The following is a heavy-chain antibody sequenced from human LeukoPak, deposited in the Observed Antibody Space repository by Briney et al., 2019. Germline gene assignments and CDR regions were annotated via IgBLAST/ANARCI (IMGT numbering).Heavy chain of an antibody. D-gene: IGHD3-10*01. CDR3: AGNYYGSGSYYSEDRY. V-gene: IGHV4-4*08. Sequence: PSETLSLTCTVSGGSISSYYWNWIRQPPGKGLEWIGRIYTSGSTNYNPSLKSRVTISVDTSKNQFSLKLSSVTAADTAVYYCAGNYYGSGSYYSEDRYWGQGTLVTVSS. J-gene: IGHJ4*02. CDR2: IYTSGST. CDR1: GGSISSYY.